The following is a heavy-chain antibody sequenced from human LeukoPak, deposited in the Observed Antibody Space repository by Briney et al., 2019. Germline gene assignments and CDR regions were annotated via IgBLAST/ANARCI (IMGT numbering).Heavy chain of an antibody. CDR3: ASVIGYCSSTSCYRYYGMDV. Sequence: ASVKVSCKASGYTFTSYAMNWVRQAPGQGLEWMGWINTNTGNPTYAQGFTGRFVFSLDTSVSTAYLQISSLKAEDTAVYYCASVIGYCSSTSCYRYYGMDVWGQGTTVTVSS. CDR1: GYTFTSYA. J-gene: IGHJ6*02. V-gene: IGHV7-4-1*02. CDR2: INTNTGNP. D-gene: IGHD2-2*01.